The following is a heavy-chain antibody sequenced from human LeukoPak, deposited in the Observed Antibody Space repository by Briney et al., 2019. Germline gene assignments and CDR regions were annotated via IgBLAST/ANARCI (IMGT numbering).Heavy chain of an antibody. Sequence: SVKVPCKASGGTFSSYAISWVRQAPGQGLEWMGRIIPIFGIANYAQKFQGRVTITADKSTSTAYMELSSLRSEDTAVYYCARDQDSSSSGDYWGQGTLVTVSS. CDR3: ARDQDSSSSGDY. J-gene: IGHJ4*02. D-gene: IGHD6-13*01. CDR1: GGTFSSYA. CDR2: IIPIFGIA. V-gene: IGHV1-69*04.